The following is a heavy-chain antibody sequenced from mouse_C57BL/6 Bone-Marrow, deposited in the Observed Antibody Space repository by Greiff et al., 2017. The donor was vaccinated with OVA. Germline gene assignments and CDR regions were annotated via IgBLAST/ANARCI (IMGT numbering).Heavy chain of an antibody. Sequence: DVMLVESGGGLVKPGGSLKLSCAASGFTFSSYTMSWVRQPPEKRLEWVATISGGGGNTYYPDSVKGRFTISRDNAKNTLYLQMSSLRSEDTALYYCAYYYGSSYKYFDVWGTGTTVTVSS. CDR1: GFTFSSYT. CDR2: ISGGGGNT. V-gene: IGHV5-9*01. D-gene: IGHD1-1*01. CDR3: AYYYGSSYKYFDV. J-gene: IGHJ1*03.